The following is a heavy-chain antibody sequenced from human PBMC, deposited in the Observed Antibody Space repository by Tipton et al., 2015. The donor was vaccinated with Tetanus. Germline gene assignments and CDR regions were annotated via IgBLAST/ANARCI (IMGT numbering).Heavy chain of an antibody. CDR1: GGLITTGGYS. CDR2: IYQTGST. J-gene: IGHJ5*02. CDR3: ARSADNWFDP. Sequence: TLSLTCNVSGGLITTGGYSWGWIRQPPGQGLEWIGYIYQTGSTYFNPSLRSRLTMSFKMSKNQFSLRLTSVTAADTAVYFCARSADNWFDPWGQGTLVTVSS. V-gene: IGHV4-30-2*01.